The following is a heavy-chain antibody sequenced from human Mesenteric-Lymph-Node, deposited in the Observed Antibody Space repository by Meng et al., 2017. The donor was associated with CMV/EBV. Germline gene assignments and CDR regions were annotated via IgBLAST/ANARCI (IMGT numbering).Heavy chain of an antibody. V-gene: IGHV3-7*01. D-gene: IGHD2-21*01. CDR3: VREIAIL. J-gene: IGHJ6*02. CDR1: GGSIGDSNYY. CDR2: IKQDGSEK. Sequence: GGSLRLSCTVSGGSIGDSNYYWGWVRQPPGKGLEWVANIKQDGSEKYYVDSVKGRFTISRDNAKNALYLQMNSLRAEDTAVYHCVREIAILWGQGTTVTVSS.